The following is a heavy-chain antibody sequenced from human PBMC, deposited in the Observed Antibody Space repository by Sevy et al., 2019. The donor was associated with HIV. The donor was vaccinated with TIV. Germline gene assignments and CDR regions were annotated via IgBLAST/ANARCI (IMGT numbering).Heavy chain of an antibody. CDR1: EFTLSGNA. J-gene: IGHJ6*02. Sequence: GGSLRLSCAVSEFTLSGNAMIWVRQAPGKGLEWVSGISGTAGNTYYADSVKGRFTIFRDNSKSTLYLQMNSLRAEDTAVYYCARETSFRYTRSHYYYAMDVWGQGTTVTVSS. V-gene: IGHV3-23*01. CDR3: ARETSFRYTRSHYYYAMDV. D-gene: IGHD3-16*02. CDR2: ISGTAGNT.